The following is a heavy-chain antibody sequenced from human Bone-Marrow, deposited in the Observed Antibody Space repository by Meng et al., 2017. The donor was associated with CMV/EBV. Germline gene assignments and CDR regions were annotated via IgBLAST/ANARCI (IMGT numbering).Heavy chain of an antibody. CDR2: INPSGGST. Sequence: ASVKVSCKASGYTFTSYYMNWVRQAPGQGLEWMGIINPSGGSTSYAQKFQGRVTMTRDTSTSTVYMELSSLRSEDTAVYYCARESSPNWFDPWGQGTLVTVSS. D-gene: IGHD6-6*01. CDR1: GYTFTSYY. V-gene: IGHV1-46*01. J-gene: IGHJ5*02. CDR3: ARESSPNWFDP.